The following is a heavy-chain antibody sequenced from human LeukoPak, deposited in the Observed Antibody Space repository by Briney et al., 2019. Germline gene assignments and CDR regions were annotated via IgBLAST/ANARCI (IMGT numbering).Heavy chain of an antibody. CDR3: ARGPGGYGGNGGGHY. D-gene: IGHD4-23*01. Sequence: SETLSLTCTVSGGSISSYYWSWIRQPPGKGLEWVGYIYYSGSTNYNPPLKSRVTISVDTSKNQFSLKLSSVTAADTAVYYRARGPGGYGGNGGGHYWGQGTLVTVSS. J-gene: IGHJ4*02. CDR1: GGSISSYY. V-gene: IGHV4-59*01. CDR2: IYYSGST.